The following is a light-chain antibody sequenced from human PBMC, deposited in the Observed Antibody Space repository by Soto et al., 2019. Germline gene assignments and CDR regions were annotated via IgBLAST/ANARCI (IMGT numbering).Light chain of an antibody. J-gene: IGLJ1*01. Sequence: QSVLTQPPSAPGTPGQRVTISCSGSSSNIGSNSVNWYQQLPGAAPKLLIYSNNQRPSGVPDRFSGSKSGTSASLAISGLQSEDEADYYCAAWDDSLNGREVFGTGTKVTVL. CDR2: SNN. V-gene: IGLV1-44*01. CDR1: SSNIGSNS. CDR3: AAWDDSLNGREV.